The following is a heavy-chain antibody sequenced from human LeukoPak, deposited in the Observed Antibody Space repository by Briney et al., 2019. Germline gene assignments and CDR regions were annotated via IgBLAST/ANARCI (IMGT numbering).Heavy chain of an antibody. D-gene: IGHD3-22*01. CDR1: GYTFTSFY. CDR2: INPSGCST. J-gene: IGHJ4*02. Sequence: ASVKVSCKASGYTFTSFYMLWVRHAPGQGLEWMGIINPSGCSTSCAQKYKGRVNMTRDTSTSTVYMELSSLKSEDKAVYYRARDGAEIVQTYYYDTSRYYNWGQGSLVTDSS. CDR3: ARDGAEIVQTYYYDTSRYYN. V-gene: IGHV1-46*01.